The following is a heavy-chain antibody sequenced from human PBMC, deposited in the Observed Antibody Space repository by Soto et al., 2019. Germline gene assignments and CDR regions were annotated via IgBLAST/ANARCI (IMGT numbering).Heavy chain of an antibody. CDR2: FYYSAST. J-gene: IGHJ4*02. Sequence: PSETLALTCTVSGGSISNFYWSWIRQPPGKGLEWIGYFYYSASTNYNPSLKIRVTISADTSKNQFSLKLTSVSAADTAVYYCARRRNSWNAIDYWGQGTLVTVSS. D-gene: IGHD1-1*01. CDR3: ARRRNSWNAIDY. CDR1: GGSISNFY. V-gene: IGHV4-59*08.